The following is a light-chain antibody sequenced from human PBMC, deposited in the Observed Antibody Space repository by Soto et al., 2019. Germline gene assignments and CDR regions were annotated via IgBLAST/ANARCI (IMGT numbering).Light chain of an antibody. CDR1: QAISSS. Sequence: DIPLTQSPSFLSASVGDRVTITCRASQAISSSCAWYQHNPGNAPKLLIYTASTLQNGVPSSFSGSGSGTEFTLTISSLEPEEFATYYCQHFNDYRYTFGQGTKPEIK. V-gene: IGKV1-9*01. CDR3: QHFNDYRYT. J-gene: IGKJ2*01. CDR2: TAS.